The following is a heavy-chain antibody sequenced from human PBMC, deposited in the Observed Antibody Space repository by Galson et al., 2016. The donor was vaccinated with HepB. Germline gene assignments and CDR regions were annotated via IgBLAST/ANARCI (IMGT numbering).Heavy chain of an antibody. CDR1: GFTLNGLA. D-gene: IGHD3-10*01. V-gene: IGHV3-73*01. CDR2: MKSRSGNYDT. J-gene: IGHJ4*02. CDR3: GELPDLIDDRDIRGDFNY. Sequence: SLRLSCAASGFTLNGLAVHWVRQTPGKGLEWVARMKSRSGNYDTASAGSVIGRFTITRDDAINTAYLQMNSPRVDDTAVYYCGELPDLIDDRDIRGDFNYWGQGTSVTVSS.